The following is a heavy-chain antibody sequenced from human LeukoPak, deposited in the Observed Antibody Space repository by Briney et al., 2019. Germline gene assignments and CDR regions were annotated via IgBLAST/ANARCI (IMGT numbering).Heavy chain of an antibody. Sequence: GGSLRLSCAASGFTFSIYAMSWVRQAPGKGLEWISGISGNGGSTYYADSVKGRFTISRDNSKNTLYLQMNSLRAEDTALYYCAKRSEISMFRGVIKPSFDYWGQGTLVTVSS. CDR3: AKRSEISMFRGVIKPSFDY. J-gene: IGHJ4*02. CDR2: ISGNGGST. D-gene: IGHD3-10*01. CDR1: GFTFSIYA. V-gene: IGHV3-23*01.